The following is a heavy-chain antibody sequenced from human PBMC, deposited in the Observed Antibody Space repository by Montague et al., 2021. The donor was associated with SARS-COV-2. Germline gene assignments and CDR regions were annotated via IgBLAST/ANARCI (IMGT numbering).Heavy chain of an antibody. Sequence: SETLSLTCTVSGGSIRSSSYYWGWIRQPPGKGLECIGSIYYSGSTYYNPSLKSRVTISVDTSKNQFSLKLSSVTAADTAVYYCARKTRGWLSRPPYKYYFDYWGQGTLVTVSS. CDR2: IYYSGST. CDR1: GGSIRSSSYY. CDR3: ARKTRGWLSRPPYKYYFDY. V-gene: IGHV4-39*07. D-gene: IGHD3-22*01. J-gene: IGHJ4*02.